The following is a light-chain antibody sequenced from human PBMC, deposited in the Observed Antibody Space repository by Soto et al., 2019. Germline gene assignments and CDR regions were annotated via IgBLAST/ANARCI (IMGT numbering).Light chain of an antibody. CDR2: QDS. V-gene: IGLV3-1*01. J-gene: IGLJ2*01. CDR3: QAWDSSTAV. Sequence: SSELTQPPSVSVSPGQTASITCSGDKLGDKYACWYQQKPGQSPVLVIYQDSKRPSGIPERFSGYNSGNTATLTISGTQAMDEADYYCQAWDSSTAVFGGGTKLTV. CDR1: KLGDKY.